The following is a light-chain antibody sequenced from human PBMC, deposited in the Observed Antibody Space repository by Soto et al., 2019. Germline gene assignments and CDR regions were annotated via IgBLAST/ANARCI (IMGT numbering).Light chain of an antibody. CDR1: QSVSSSD. CDR3: QQYGSSPPLT. CDR2: GAS. Sequence: EIGLTQSPGTLSLSPGQRATLSCRASQSVSSSDLAWYQQKPGQAPRLLIYGASARATGIPDRFSGSGSGTDFTLTISRLEPQDFAVYYCQQYGSSPPLTFGAGTNVDIK. J-gene: IGKJ3*01. V-gene: IGKV3-20*01.